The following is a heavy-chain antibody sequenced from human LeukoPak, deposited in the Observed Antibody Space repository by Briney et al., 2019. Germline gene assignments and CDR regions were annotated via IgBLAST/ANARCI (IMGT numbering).Heavy chain of an antibody. J-gene: IGHJ3*02. CDR1: GFTFSTYG. CDR3: ARGGRGSAAVVAPRSFDI. V-gene: IGHV3-53*01. D-gene: IGHD2-15*01. CDR2: TYTGGNS. Sequence: GGSLRLSCAASGFTFSTYGMHWVRQAPGKGLEWVSVTYTGGNSYYADSVKGRFIISRDVSKNTLYLQMNSLRAEDSALYYCARGGRGSAAVVAPRSFDIWGQGTMVTVSS.